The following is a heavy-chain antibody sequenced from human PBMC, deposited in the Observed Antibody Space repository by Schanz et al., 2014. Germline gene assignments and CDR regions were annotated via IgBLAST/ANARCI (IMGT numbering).Heavy chain of an antibody. CDR1: GYTFTSHG. D-gene: IGHD5-12*01. V-gene: IGHV1-18*01. Sequence: QVQLVQSGAEVKKPGASVKVSCKASGYTFTSHGISWVRQAPGQGLEWMGRIIPILGIANYAQKVQGRVTMTTDTSTGTAYMELRSLRSDDTAVYYCARGPLGTSPWGQGTLVIVSS. CDR3: ARGPLGTSP. CDR2: IIPILGIA. J-gene: IGHJ5*02.